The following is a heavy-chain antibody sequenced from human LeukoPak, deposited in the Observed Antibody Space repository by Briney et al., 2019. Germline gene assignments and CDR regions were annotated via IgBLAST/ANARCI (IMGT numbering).Heavy chain of an antibody. CDR2: IYYSGST. CDR1: GGSISSGDYY. V-gene: IGHV4-30-4*08. J-gene: IGHJ5*02. Sequence: SETLSLTCTVSGGSISSGDYYWSWIRQPPGKGLEWIGYIYYSGSTYYNPSLKSRVTISVDTSKNQFSLKLSSVTAADTAVYYCARCPSSSWSNWFDPWGQGTLVTVSS. CDR3: ARCPSSSWSNWFDP. D-gene: IGHD6-13*01.